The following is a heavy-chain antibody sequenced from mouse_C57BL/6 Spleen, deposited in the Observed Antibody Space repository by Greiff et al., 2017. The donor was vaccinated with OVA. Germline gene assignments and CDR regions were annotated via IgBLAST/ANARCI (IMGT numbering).Heavy chain of an antibody. J-gene: IGHJ2*01. CDR1: GYAFTNYL. Sequence: VQLQQSGAELVRPGTSVKVSCKASGYAFTNYLIEWVKQRPGQGLEWIGVINPGSGGTYYNEKFKGKATLTADKSSSTAYMQLSSLTSEDSAVYFCERGARDRFDYWGQGTTLTVSA. V-gene: IGHV1-54*01. CDR3: ERGARDRFDY. D-gene: IGHD3-3*01. CDR2: INPGSGGT.